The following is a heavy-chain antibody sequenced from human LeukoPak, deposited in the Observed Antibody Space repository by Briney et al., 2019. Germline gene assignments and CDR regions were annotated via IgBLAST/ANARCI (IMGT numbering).Heavy chain of an antibody. Sequence: SETLSLTCTVSGGSISSGDYYWSWIRQPPGKGLEWIGYIYYSGSTYYNPSLKSRVTISVDTSKNQFSLKLSSVTAADTAVYYCARVSPTDALYFDYWGQGTLVTVSS. D-gene: IGHD4-11*01. CDR1: GGSISSGDYY. CDR3: ARVSPTDALYFDY. J-gene: IGHJ4*02. CDR2: IYYSGST. V-gene: IGHV4-30-4*01.